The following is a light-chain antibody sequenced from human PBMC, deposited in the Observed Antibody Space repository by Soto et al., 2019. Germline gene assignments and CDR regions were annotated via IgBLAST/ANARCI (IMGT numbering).Light chain of an antibody. V-gene: IGKV1-9*01. CDR2: TAS. CDR3: QQLDSYPRT. CDR1: QGISSS. J-gene: IGKJ1*01. Sequence: IQLTQSPSSLSASVGDRVTITCRAGQGISSSLAWYQQKPGKAPNLLISTASTLQTGVPSRFSGSGSGADFALTISSLQPEDFATYYCQQLDSYPRTFGQGTKAEIK.